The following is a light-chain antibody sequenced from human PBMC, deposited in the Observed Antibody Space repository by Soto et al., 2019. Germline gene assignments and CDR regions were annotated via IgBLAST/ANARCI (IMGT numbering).Light chain of an antibody. CDR1: QSISSY. V-gene: IGKV1-39*01. Sequence: DIQMTQSPSSLSASVGDRVTITCRASQSISSYLNWYQQKPGKAPNLLIYAASTLHSGVPSRFSGSGSGTDFALTINSLQPEDFATYYCQQSYNNPRTFGQGTKVDIK. CDR2: AAS. CDR3: QQSYNNPRT. J-gene: IGKJ1*01.